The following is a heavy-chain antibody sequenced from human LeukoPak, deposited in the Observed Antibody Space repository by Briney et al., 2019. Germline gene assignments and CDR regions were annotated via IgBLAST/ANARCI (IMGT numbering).Heavy chain of an antibody. V-gene: IGHV4-59*01. CDR1: GGSISNYY. J-gene: IGHJ2*01. CDR3: AKESTSYHWYFDF. Sequence: PSETLSLTCTVSGGSISNYYWSWIRQPPGKGLEWLGYIYYSGSTNYNPSLKSRVTISVDTSKNQFSLKLSSVTPADTAVYYCAKESTSYHWYFDFWGRGTLVTVSS. CDR2: IYYSGST.